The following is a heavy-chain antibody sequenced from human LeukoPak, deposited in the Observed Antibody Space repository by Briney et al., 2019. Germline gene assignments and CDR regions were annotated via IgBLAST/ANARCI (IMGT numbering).Heavy chain of an antibody. J-gene: IGHJ4*02. Sequence: PGGSLRLSCAASGFTFSSYSMNWVRQAPGKGLEWVSYISSSSTIYYADSVKGRFTISRDNAKNSLYLQMNSLRAEDTAVYYCARDYYDSSGYFDYWGQGTLVTVSS. CDR3: ARDYYDSSGYFDY. CDR1: GFTFSSYS. V-gene: IGHV3-48*01. CDR2: ISSSSTI. D-gene: IGHD3-22*01.